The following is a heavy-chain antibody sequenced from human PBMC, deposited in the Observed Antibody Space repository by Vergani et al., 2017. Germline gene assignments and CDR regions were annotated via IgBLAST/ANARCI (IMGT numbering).Heavy chain of an antibody. CDR1: GYTFTGYY. J-gene: IGHJ6*02. CDR2: INPNSGGT. CDR3: ARPRRDGYNYYYYYGMDV. D-gene: IGHD5-24*01. Sequence: QVQLVQSGAEVKKPGASVKVSCKASGYTFTGYYMHWVRQAPGQGLEWMGWINPNSGGTNYAQKFQGRVTMTRDTSISTAYMELRSLRSEDTAVYYCARPRRDGYNYYYYYGMDVWGQGTTVTVSS. V-gene: IGHV1-2*02.